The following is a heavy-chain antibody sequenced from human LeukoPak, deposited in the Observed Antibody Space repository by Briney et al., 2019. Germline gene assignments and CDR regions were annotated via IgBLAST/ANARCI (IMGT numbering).Heavy chain of an antibody. V-gene: IGHV3-9*01. CDR1: GFTFRSYG. CDR2: ISWNSGSI. J-gene: IGHJ6*03. D-gene: IGHD3-22*01. CDR3: AKSPTMRYMGV. Sequence: GGSLRLSCAASGFTFRSYGMHWVRQAPGKGLEWVSGISWNSGSIGYADSVKGRFTISRDNAKNSLYLQMNSLRAEDTALYYCAKSPTMRYMGVWGKGTTVTISS.